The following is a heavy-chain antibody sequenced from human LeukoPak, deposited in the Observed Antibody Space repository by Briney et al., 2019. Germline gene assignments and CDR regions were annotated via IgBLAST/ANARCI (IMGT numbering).Heavy chain of an antibody. CDR3: AKDYHVGYSSRVVDY. D-gene: IGHD4-23*01. J-gene: IGHJ4*02. CDR1: GFTFSSYA. CDR2: ISGSGHST. V-gene: IGHV3-23*01. Sequence: QAGGSLRLSCAASGFTFSSYAMSWVRQAPGKGLEWVSSISGSGHSTYYADSVKGRFTISRDNPKNMLYLQMNSLTTEDAAVYYCAKDYHVGYSSRVVDYWGQGTLVTVSS.